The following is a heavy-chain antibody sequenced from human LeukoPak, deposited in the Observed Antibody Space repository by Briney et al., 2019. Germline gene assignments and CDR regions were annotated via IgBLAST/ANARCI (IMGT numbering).Heavy chain of an antibody. Sequence: GASVKVSCKASGYTFTSYYMHWVRQAPGQGLEWMGIINPSGGSTSYAQKFQGRVTMTRDTSISTAYMELSRLRSDDTAVYYCARGNSISLFEWGQGTLVTVSS. V-gene: IGHV1-46*01. J-gene: IGHJ4*02. CDR1: GYTFTSYY. D-gene: IGHD6-6*01. CDR2: INPSGGST. CDR3: ARGNSISLFE.